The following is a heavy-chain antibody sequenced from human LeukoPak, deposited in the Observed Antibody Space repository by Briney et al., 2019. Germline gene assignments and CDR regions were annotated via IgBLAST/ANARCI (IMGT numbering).Heavy chain of an antibody. V-gene: IGHV1-69*13. CDR2: IIPIFGTA. D-gene: IGHD1-26*01. J-gene: IGHJ3*02. Sequence: WASVKVSCKASGGTFSSYAISWVRQAPGQGLEWMGGIIPIFGTANYAQKFQGRVTITADESTSTAYMELSSLRSEDTAVYYCARPRERNAFDIWGQGTMVTVPS. CDR3: ARPRERNAFDI. CDR1: GGTFSSYA.